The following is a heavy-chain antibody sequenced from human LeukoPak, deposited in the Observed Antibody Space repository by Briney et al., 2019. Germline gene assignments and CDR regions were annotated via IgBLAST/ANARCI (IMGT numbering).Heavy chain of an antibody. CDR2: IKQDGSEK. CDR3: AKCFFDSSGYSTFDL. D-gene: IGHD3-22*01. CDR1: GFTFSSYW. Sequence: GGSLRLSCVASGFTFSSYWMSWVRQAPGEGLEWVANIKQDGSEKYYVGSLKGRFTISRVNAKNSLYLQMNSLRAEDTAVYYCAKCFFDSSGYSTFDLWGQGTLVTVSS. V-gene: IGHV3-7*01. J-gene: IGHJ4*02.